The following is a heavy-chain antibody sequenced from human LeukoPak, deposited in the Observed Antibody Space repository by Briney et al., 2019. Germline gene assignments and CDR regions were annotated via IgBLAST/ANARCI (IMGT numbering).Heavy chain of an antibody. CDR1: GFTFSSYG. Sequence: GGSLRLSCAASGFTFSSYGMHWVRQAPGKGLEWVAAIWYDGSNKYYADSVKGRFTISRDNSKNTLYLQMNSLRAEDTAVYYCARDGCSSTSCPVNYYYYYYGMDVWGQGTTVTVSS. J-gene: IGHJ6*02. V-gene: IGHV3-33*01. CDR2: IWYDGSNK. CDR3: ARDGCSSTSCPVNYYYYYYGMDV. D-gene: IGHD2-2*01.